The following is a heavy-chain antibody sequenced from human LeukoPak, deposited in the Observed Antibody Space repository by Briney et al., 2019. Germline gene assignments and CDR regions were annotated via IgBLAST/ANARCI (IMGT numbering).Heavy chain of an antibody. J-gene: IGHJ4*02. Sequence: PSETLSLTCAVSGGSISSGGYSWSWIRQPPGKGLEWIGYIYHSGSTYYNPSLKSRVTISVDRSKNQFSLKLSSVTAADTAVYYCARTTPDTHYFDYWGQGTLVTVSS. CDR3: ARTTPDTHYFDY. CDR1: GGSISSGGYS. CDR2: IYHSGST. D-gene: IGHD1-26*01. V-gene: IGHV4-30-2*01.